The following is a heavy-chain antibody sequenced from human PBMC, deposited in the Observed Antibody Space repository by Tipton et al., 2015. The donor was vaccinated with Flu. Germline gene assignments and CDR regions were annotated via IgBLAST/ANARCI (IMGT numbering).Heavy chain of an antibody. V-gene: IGHV1-46*01. Sequence: QLVQSGAEVKKPGASVKVSRKASGYTFTSYYMHWVRQAPGQGLEWMGIINPSGGSTSYAQKFQGRVTMTRDTSTSTVYMELSSLRSEDTAVYYCAIVAGTAGGQTGAFDIWGQGTMVTVSS. J-gene: IGHJ3*02. D-gene: IGHD3-10*01. CDR1: GYTFTSYY. CDR3: AIVAGTAGGQTGAFDI. CDR2: INPSGGST.